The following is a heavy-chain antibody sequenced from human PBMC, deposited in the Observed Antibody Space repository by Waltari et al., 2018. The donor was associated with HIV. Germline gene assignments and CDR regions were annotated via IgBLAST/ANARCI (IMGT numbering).Heavy chain of an antibody. CDR2: IYNNGDT. J-gene: IGHJ4*02. D-gene: IGHD2-15*01. CDR3: AREAHCSGGTCYRPY. Sequence: QVQLQESGPGLVKPSETLSLTCTVSGGSISSHYWRWNRQSPGRGLEWIGYIYNNGDTNYSPSFRIRVTISLDTSKSQFFLKLRSVTAADTAVYYCAREAHCSGGTCYRPYWGQGALVTVSS. V-gene: IGHV4-59*11. CDR1: GGSISSHY.